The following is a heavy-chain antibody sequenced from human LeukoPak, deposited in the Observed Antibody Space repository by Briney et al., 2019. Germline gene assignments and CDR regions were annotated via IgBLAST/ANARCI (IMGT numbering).Heavy chain of an antibody. J-gene: IGHJ6*02. CDR1: GGSISSGGYY. Sequence: RASETLSLTCTVSGGSISSGGYYWSWIRQHPGKGLEWIGYIYYSGSTYYNPSLKSRVTISVDTSKKQISLKLSSVTAADTAVYYCARDSSSWKGYYYYGMDVWGQGTTVTVSS. CDR2: IYYSGST. V-gene: IGHV4-31*03. D-gene: IGHD6-13*01. CDR3: ARDSSSWKGYYYYGMDV.